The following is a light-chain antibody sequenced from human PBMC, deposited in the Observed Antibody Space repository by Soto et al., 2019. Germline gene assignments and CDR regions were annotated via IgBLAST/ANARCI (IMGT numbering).Light chain of an antibody. CDR2: EVY. Sequence: QSVLTQPASVSGSPGQSITISCTGTNSDVGGYDRVSWYQHHPGKAPKLLIFEVYNRPSGISDRFSGSKSGDTASLTISGLKAEDEADYYCISYIPSTTTHWVFGGGTEVTV. V-gene: IGLV2-14*01. J-gene: IGLJ3*02. CDR1: NSDVGGYDR. CDR3: ISYIPSTTTHWV.